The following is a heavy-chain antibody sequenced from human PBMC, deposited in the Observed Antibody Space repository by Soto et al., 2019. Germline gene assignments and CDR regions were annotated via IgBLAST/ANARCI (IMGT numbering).Heavy chain of an antibody. Sequence: SETLSLTCTVSGGSISSYYWSWIRQPPGKGLEWIGYIYYSGSTNYNPSLKSRVTISVDTSKNQFSLKLSSVTAADTAVYYCARHGVPAAIGYYYYMDVWGKGTTVTVSS. CDR1: GGSISSYY. V-gene: IGHV4-59*08. J-gene: IGHJ6*03. D-gene: IGHD2-2*01. CDR2: IYYSGST. CDR3: ARHGVPAAIGYYYYMDV.